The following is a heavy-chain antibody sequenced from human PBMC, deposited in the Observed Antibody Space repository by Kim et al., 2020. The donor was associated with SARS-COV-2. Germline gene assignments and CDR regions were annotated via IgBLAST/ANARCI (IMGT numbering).Heavy chain of an antibody. Sequence: YATSVKGRFTISRDDSKNTAYLQMNSLMTEDTAVDYCTSTVPNSREYFQHWGQGTLVTVSS. D-gene: IGHD4-17*01. V-gene: IGHV3-73*01. J-gene: IGHJ1*01. CDR3: TSTVPNSREYFQH.